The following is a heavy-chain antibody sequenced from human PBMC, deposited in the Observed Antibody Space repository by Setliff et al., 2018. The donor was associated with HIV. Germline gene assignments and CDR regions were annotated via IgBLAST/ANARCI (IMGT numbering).Heavy chain of an antibody. CDR1: GGSIRSGSYF. CDR3: ATGENYFGSGSPSVHYYMDV. V-gene: IGHV4-61*09. D-gene: IGHD3-10*01. J-gene: IGHJ6*03. Sequence: TLSLTCNVSGGSIRSGSYFWSWIRQPAGKGLEWIGHIYTTGSTNYNPSFNNRVAISIDTSKNQLSLKVRFVTAADTAVYYCATGENYFGSGSPSVHYYMDVWGKGTTVTVSS. CDR2: IYTTGST.